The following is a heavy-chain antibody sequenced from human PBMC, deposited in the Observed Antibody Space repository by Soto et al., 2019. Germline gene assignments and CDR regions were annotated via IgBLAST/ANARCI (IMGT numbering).Heavy chain of an antibody. CDR3: AKLISRRGSKAGPGGYFDY. D-gene: IGHD3-16*01. V-gene: IGHV3-23*01. Sequence: GGSLRLSCAASGFTFSSYAMSWVRQAPGKGLEWVSAISGSGGSTYYADSVKGRFTISRDNSKNTLYLQMNSLRAEDTAVYYCAKLISRRGSKAGPGGYFDYWGQGTLVTVSS. CDR1: GFTFSSYA. CDR2: ISGSGGST. J-gene: IGHJ4*02.